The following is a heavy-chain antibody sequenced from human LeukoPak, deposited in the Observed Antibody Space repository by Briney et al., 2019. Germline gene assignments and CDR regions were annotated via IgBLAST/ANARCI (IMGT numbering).Heavy chain of an antibody. D-gene: IGHD3-22*01. V-gene: IGHV4-34*01. CDR2: INHSGST. Sequence: PSETLSLTCAVYGGSFSGYYWSWIRQPPGKGLEWIGEINHSGSTSYNPSLKSRVTISVDTSKNQFSLKLSSVTAADTAVYYCARHTDFMYYYDSSGYYDPWGQGTLVTVSS. J-gene: IGHJ5*02. CDR1: GGSFSGYY. CDR3: ARHTDFMYYYDSSGYYDP.